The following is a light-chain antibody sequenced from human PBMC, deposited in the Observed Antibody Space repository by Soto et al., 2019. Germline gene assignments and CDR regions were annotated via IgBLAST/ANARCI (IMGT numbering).Light chain of an antibody. CDR3: QQYATSPPT. J-gene: IGKJ4*01. CDR2: GAS. V-gene: IGKV3-20*01. CDR1: QSISSSY. Sequence: EIVLTQSPGTVSLSPGERATLSCRASQSISSSYLAWYQQKPGQAPRLLIYGASSRATGMPDRFSGSGSGTDGTRTGSRLEPEDFAVYYWQQYATSPPTFGGGTKVEI.